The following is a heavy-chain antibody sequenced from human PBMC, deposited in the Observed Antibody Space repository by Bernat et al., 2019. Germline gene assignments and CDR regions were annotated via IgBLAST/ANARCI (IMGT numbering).Heavy chain of an antibody. D-gene: IGHD6-13*01. V-gene: IGHV3-30*18. Sequence: QVQLVESGGGVVQPGKSLRLSCAASGFTFTIYGMHWVRQAPGKGLGWVAVISYDGSKKYYADSVKGRFTISRDNPKNTLHLQMNSLRAEDTAVYYCAKAMGLAAAGTGYWGQGTLVTVSS. CDR2: ISYDGSKK. J-gene: IGHJ4*02. CDR1: GFTFTIYG. CDR3: AKAMGLAAAGTGY.